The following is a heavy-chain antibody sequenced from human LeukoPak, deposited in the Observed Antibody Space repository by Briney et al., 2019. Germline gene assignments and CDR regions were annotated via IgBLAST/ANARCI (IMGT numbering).Heavy chain of an antibody. CDR2: ISGSGGST. Sequence: GGSLRLSCAASGFTFSSYAMSWVRQAPGKGLEWISAISGSGGSTYYADSVKGRFTISRDNSKNTLYLQMNSLRAEDTAVYYCARWTLQYYYDSSGYALDYWGQGTLVTVSS. V-gene: IGHV3-23*01. CDR1: GFTFSSYA. D-gene: IGHD3-22*01. CDR3: ARWTLQYYYDSSGYALDY. J-gene: IGHJ4*02.